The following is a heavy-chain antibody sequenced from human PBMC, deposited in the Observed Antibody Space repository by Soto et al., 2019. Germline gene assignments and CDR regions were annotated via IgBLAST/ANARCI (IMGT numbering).Heavy chain of an antibody. Sequence: ASETLSLTCAVYGGSFSGYYWSWIRQPPGKGLEWIGEINHSGSTNYNPSLKSRVTISVDTSKNQFSLKLSSVTAADTAVYYCARAPLLWANWFDPCDQGSMVTVSS. V-gene: IGHV4-34*01. D-gene: IGHD3-10*01. CDR1: GGSFSGYY. J-gene: IGHJ5*02. CDR2: INHSGST. CDR3: ARAPLLWANWFDP.